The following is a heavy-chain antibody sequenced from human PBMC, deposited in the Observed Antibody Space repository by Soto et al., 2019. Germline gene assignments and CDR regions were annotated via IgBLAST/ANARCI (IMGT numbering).Heavy chain of an antibody. CDR1: GFTFSSYA. CDR3: AKDLWFGEKGDSFDY. CDR2: ISGSGGST. Sequence: GGSLRLSCVASGFTFSSYAMSWVRQAPGKGLEWVSAISGSGGSTYYADSVKGRFTIARDHSKNTLYLQMNSLRAEDTAVYYCAKDLWFGEKGDSFDYWGQGTLVTVSS. D-gene: IGHD3-10*01. J-gene: IGHJ4*02. V-gene: IGHV3-23*01.